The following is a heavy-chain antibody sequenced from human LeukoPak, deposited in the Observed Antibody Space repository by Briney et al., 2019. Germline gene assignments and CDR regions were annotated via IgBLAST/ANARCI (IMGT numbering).Heavy chain of an antibody. D-gene: IGHD3-10*01. CDR1: GYTFTGYY. J-gene: IGHJ4*02. CDR2: INPNSGGT. V-gene: IGHV1-2*02. CDR3: ARVMVRGVITLPYY. Sequence: ASVKVSCKASGYTFTGYYMHWVRQAPGQGLEWMGWINPNSGGTNYAQKFQGRVTMTRDTSISTAYMELSRLRSDDTAVYYCARVMVRGVITLPYYWGQGTLVTVSS.